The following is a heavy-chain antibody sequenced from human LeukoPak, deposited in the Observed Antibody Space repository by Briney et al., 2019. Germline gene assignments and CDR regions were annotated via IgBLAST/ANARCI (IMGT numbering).Heavy chain of an antibody. V-gene: IGHV1-2*02. CDR3: ARGVYDFWSDPFDY. Sequence: ASVKVSCKASGYTFTSYGISWVRQAPGQGLEWMGWINPNSGGTNYAQKFQGRVTMTRDTSISTAYMELSRLRSDDTAVYYCARGVYDFWSDPFDYWGQGTLVTVSS. J-gene: IGHJ4*02. CDR2: INPNSGGT. D-gene: IGHD3-3*01. CDR1: GYTFTSYG.